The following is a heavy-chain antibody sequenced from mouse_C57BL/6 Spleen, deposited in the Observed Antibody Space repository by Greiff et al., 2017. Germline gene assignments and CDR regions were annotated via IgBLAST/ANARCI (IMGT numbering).Heavy chain of an antibody. D-gene: IGHD1-1*01. CDR2: IYPGNSDT. CDR3: TRDPSYGSREYAMDY. CDR1: GYTFTSYW. J-gene: IGHJ4*01. V-gene: IGHV1-5*01. Sequence: VHVKQSGTVLARPGASVKMSCKTSGYTFTSYWMHWVKQRPGQGLEWIGAIYPGNSDTSYNQKFKGKAKLTAVTSASTAYMELSSLTNEDSAVYYCTRDPSYGSREYAMDYWGQGTSVTVSS.